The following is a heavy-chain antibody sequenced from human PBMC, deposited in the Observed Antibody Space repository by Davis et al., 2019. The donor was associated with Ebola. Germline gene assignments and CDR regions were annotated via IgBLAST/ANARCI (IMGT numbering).Heavy chain of an antibody. D-gene: IGHD4-17*01. CDR1: GFTFTSSA. CDR3: AADFRTTVTTEAYYYYGMDV. Sequence: SVKVSCKASGFTFTSSAVQWVRQARGQRLEWIGWIVVGSGNTNYAQKFQERVTITRDMSTSTAYMELSSLRSEDTAVYYWAADFRTTVTTEAYYYYGMDVWGQGTTVTVSS. J-gene: IGHJ6*02. V-gene: IGHV1-58*01. CDR2: IVVGSGNT.